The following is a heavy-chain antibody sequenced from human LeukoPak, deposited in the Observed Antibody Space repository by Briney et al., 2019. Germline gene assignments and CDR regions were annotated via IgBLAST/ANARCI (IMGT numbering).Heavy chain of an antibody. CDR3: AAANYDFWSGYPNGMDV. J-gene: IGHJ6*02. Sequence: GASVKVSCKASGFTFISAAMQWVRQARGQRLEWIGWIVVGSSNTNYAQKFRERVTITRDMSTSTAYMELSSLRSEDTAVYYCAAANYDFWSGYPNGMDVWGQGTTVTVSS. CDR1: GFTFISAA. D-gene: IGHD3-3*01. CDR2: IVVGSSNT. V-gene: IGHV1-58*02.